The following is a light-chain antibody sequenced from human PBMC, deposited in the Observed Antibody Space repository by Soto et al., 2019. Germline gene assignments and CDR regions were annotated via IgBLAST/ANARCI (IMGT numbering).Light chain of an antibody. Sequence: QSALAQPASVSGSPGQSITISFTGSSSDAGGYNYVSWYQQHPGKAPKLMIYDVSNRPSGVSNRFSGSKSGNTASLTISGLQAEDEADYYCTSYTRIIPYVFGTGTKVTVL. CDR3: TSYTRIIPYV. CDR2: DVS. J-gene: IGLJ1*01. CDR1: SSDAGGYNY. V-gene: IGLV2-14*01.